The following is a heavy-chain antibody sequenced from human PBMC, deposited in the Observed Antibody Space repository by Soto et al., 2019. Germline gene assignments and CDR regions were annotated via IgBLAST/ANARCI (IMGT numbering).Heavy chain of an antibody. CDR2: ISSSSSTI. D-gene: IGHD6-19*01. CDR1: GFTFSSYS. Sequence: GGSLRLSCAASGFTFSSYSMNWVRQAPGKGLEWVSYISSSSSTIYYADSVKGRFTISRDNAKNSLYLQMNSLRDEDTAVYYCARGNVPDTLIAVAGTAPNHRLDYWGQGTLVTVSS. V-gene: IGHV3-48*02. J-gene: IGHJ4*02. CDR3: ARGNVPDTLIAVAGTAPNHRLDY.